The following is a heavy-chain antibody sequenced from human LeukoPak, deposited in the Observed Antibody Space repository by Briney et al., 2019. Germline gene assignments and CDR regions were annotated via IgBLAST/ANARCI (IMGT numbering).Heavy chain of an antibody. CDR3: ARARVLVVPAAARYYFDY. D-gene: IGHD2-2*01. CDR2: IIPIFGTA. Sequence: ASVKVSCKASGGTFSSYAISWVRQAPGQGLEWMGGIIPIFGTANYAQKFQGRVTITADESTSTAYMELSSLRSEDTAVYYCARARVLVVPAAARYYFDYWGQGTLVTGSS. CDR1: GGTFSSYA. V-gene: IGHV1-69*13. J-gene: IGHJ4*02.